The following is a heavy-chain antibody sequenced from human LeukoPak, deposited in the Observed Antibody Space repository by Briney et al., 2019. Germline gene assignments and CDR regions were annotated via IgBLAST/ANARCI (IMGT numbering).Heavy chain of an antibody. J-gene: IGHJ4*02. D-gene: IGHD1-26*01. V-gene: IGHV4-4*02. CDR1: GGSISSSNW. Sequence: SGTLSLTCAVSGGSISSSNWWSWVRQPPGKGLEWIGEIYHSGSTNYNPSLKSRVTISVDKSKNQFSLKLSSVTAADTAVYYCARASGWVPYYFDYWGQGTLVTVSS. CDR2: IYHSGST. CDR3: ARASGWVPYYFDY.